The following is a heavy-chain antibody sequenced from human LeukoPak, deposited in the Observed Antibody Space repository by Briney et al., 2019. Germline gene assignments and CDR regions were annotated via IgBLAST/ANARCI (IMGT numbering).Heavy chain of an antibody. Sequence: GGSLRLSCAASGFTVSSVYMGWVRQAPGKGLEWVSVIYSGGSTTYADSVKGRFTISRDNSKNTLYLQMNRLRAEDTAVYYCAREGPPAYDISIGYYSGWFDPRGQGTLVTVSS. V-gene: IGHV3-66*01. J-gene: IGHJ5*02. CDR1: GFTVSSVY. CDR2: IYSGGST. D-gene: IGHD3-9*01. CDR3: AREGPPAYDISIGYYSGWFDP.